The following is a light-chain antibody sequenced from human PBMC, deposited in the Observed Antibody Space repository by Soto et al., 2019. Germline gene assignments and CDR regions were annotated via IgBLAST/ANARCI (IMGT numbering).Light chain of an antibody. J-gene: IGLJ1*01. CDR3: AAWDASLNGYV. Sequence: QSVLTQPPSASGTPGQGVTISCSGSSSNIGSKTVNWYQQLPGTVPKLLIYNSYQRPSGVPDRFSGSKSGTSASLAISGLQSEDEADYYCAAWDASLNGYVFGAGTKVTXL. V-gene: IGLV1-44*01. CDR2: NSY. CDR1: SSNIGSKT.